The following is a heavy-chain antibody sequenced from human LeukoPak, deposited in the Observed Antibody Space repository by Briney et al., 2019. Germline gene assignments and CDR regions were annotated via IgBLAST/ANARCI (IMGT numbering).Heavy chain of an antibody. Sequence: GEALKISFKGSGYRFTSYWIGWVRQMPGKGLGWMGIIYPGDSDTRYSPSFQGQVTISADKSISTAYLQWSSLKASDTAMYYCARLSDILTGYYNYWGQGTLVTVSS. J-gene: IGHJ4*02. CDR1: GYRFTSYW. V-gene: IGHV5-51*01. CDR2: IYPGDSDT. D-gene: IGHD3-9*01. CDR3: ARLSDILTGYYNY.